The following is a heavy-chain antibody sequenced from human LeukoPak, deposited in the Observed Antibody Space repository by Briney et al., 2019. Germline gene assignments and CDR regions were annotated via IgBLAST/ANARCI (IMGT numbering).Heavy chain of an antibody. CDR3: AKDCVPRITMIVVVITTGFDY. CDR1: GFTFSSYA. J-gene: IGHJ4*02. V-gene: IGHV3-23*01. CDR2: ISGSGGST. Sequence: PGGSLRLSCAASGFTFSSYAMSWVRQAPGKGLEWVSAISGSGGSTYYADSVKGRFTISRDNSKNTLYLQMNSLRAEDTAVYYCAKDCVPRITMIVVVITTGFDYWGQGTLVTVSS. D-gene: IGHD3-22*01.